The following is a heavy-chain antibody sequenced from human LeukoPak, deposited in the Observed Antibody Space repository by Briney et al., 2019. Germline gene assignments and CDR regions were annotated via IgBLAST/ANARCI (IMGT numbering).Heavy chain of an antibody. CDR2: IWYDGSNK. Sequence: PGGSLRLSCAASGFTFSSYGMHWVRQAPGKGLEWVAVIWYDGSNKYYADSVKGRFTISRDNSKNTLYLQMNSLRAEDTAVYYCARVGMDRGGDCYSVDYWGQGTLVTVSS. V-gene: IGHV3-33*01. CDR3: ARVGMDRGGDCYSVDY. D-gene: IGHD2-21*02. CDR1: GFTFSSYG. J-gene: IGHJ4*02.